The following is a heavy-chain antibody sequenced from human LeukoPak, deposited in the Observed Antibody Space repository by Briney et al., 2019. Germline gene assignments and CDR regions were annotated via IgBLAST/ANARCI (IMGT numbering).Heavy chain of an antibody. Sequence: GSLRLSCAASGFTVSSNYMSWVRQAPGKGLEWIGYIYTSGSTNYDPSLKSRVTMSVDTSKNQFSLKLSSVTAADTALYYCARDVVAVSPYPDYWGQGTLVTVSS. CDR2: IYTSGST. V-gene: IGHV4-4*09. CDR3: ARDVVAVSPYPDY. D-gene: IGHD2-21*01. CDR1: GFTVSSNY. J-gene: IGHJ4*02.